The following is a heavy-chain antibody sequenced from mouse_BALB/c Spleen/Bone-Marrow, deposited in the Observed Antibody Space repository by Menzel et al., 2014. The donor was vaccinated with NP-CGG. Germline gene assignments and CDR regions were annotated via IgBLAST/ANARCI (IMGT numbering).Heavy chain of an antibody. CDR3: ARIHYYGRAWFAY. CDR2: IDPANGNT. Sequence: VQLQQSGAEPVKPGASVKLSCTASGFNIKDTYMHWVKQRPEQGLEWIGRIDPANGNTKYDPKFQGKATITADTSSNTAYLQLSSLTSEDTAVYYCARIHYYGRAWFAYWGQGTLVTVSA. J-gene: IGHJ3*01. CDR1: GFNIKDTY. D-gene: IGHD1-2*01. V-gene: IGHV14-3*02.